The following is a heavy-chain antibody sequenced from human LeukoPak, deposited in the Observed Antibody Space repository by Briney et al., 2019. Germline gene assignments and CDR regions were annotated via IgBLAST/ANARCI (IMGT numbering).Heavy chain of an antibody. CDR2: IYPGDSDT. CDR3: ARHLAAGTNCFDP. D-gene: IGHD6-13*01. Sequence: GESLKISLKGSGYSFTNYWIAWVRQMPGKGLELMGIIYPGDSDTRYSPSFRGQVTISADKSISTAYLQWNSLKASDTAMYYCARHLAAGTNCFDPWGQGTLVTVSS. J-gene: IGHJ5*02. V-gene: IGHV5-51*01. CDR1: GYSFTNYW.